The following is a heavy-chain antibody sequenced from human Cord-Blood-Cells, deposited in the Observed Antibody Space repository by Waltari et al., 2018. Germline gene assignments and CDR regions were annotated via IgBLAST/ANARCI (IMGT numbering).Heavy chain of an antibody. CDR1: GGSISSSSYY. J-gene: IGHJ3*02. Sequence: QLQLQESGPGLVKPSETLSLTCTVSGGSISSSSYYWGWIRQPPGKGLDWIGSIYYSGSTYDNPSLKRRVTIAVDTSKNQFSLKLSSVTAADTAVYYCARHDPTDYDFWSGYAFDIWCQGTMVTVSS. CDR3: ARHDPTDYDFWSGYAFDI. CDR2: IYYSGST. D-gene: IGHD3-3*01. V-gene: IGHV4-39*01.